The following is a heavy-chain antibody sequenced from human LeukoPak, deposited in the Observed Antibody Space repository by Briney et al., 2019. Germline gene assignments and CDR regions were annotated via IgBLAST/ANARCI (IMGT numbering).Heavy chain of an antibody. V-gene: IGHV3-48*01. D-gene: IGHD1-7*01. Sequence: GGSLRLSCAASGFALSGYSMDWVRQAPGKGLEWVSYISISSSAIYYADSVKGRFTISRDNAKNSLYLQMNSLRVEDTAVYYCARAGSFWHYVYWGQGTLVTVSS. J-gene: IGHJ4*02. CDR1: GFALSGYS. CDR3: ARAGSFWHYVY. CDR2: ISISSSAI.